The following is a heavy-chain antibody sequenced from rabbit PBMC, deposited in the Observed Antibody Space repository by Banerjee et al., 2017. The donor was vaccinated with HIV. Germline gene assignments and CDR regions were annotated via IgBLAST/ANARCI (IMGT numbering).Heavy chain of an antibody. D-gene: IGHD7-1*01. CDR3: ARAYAGYATYYFNL. CDR1: GFSFSSYYY. CDR2: IYAGSSGST. J-gene: IGHJ4*01. Sequence: QSLEESGGDLVKPGASLTLTCTASGFSFSSYYYMCWVRQAPGKGLEWIACIYAGSSGSTYYASWAKGRFTVSKTSSTTVTLQMTSLTVADTATYFCARAYAGYATYYFNLWGPGTLVTVS. V-gene: IGHV1S40*01.